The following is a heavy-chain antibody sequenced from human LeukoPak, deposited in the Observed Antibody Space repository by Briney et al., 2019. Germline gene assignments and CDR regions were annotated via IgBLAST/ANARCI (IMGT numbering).Heavy chain of an antibody. CDR2: ISWNSDII. J-gene: IGHJ6*03. D-gene: IGHD2-15*01. Sequence: GGSLRLSCAASGFVFHDFAMHWVRQSPGKGLEWVATISWNSDIILYADSVKGRFTISRDNDRDPLLMEMNSLRREDTALYYCVKSGGYYYMDAWGKGTTVIVSS. CDR1: GFVFHDFA. V-gene: IGHV3-9*01. CDR3: VKSGGYYYMDA.